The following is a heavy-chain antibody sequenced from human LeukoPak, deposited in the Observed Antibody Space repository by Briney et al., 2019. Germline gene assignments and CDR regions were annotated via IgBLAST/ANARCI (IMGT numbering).Heavy chain of an antibody. CDR2: ISSSSSYI. CDR3: ASDPNTTFGVVSQDY. Sequence: GGSLRVCCAASGFTFSSYSMNWVRQAPGKGLEWVSSISSSSSYIYYADSVKGRFTISRDNAKNSLYLQMNSLRAEDTAVYYCASDPNTTFGVVSQDYWGQGTLVTVSS. D-gene: IGHD3-3*01. V-gene: IGHV3-21*01. CDR1: GFTFSSYS. J-gene: IGHJ4*02.